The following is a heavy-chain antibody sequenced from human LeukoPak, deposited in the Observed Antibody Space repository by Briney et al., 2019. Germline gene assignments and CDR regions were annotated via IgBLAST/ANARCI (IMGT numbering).Heavy chain of an antibody. CDR2: FFHSGAT. V-gene: IGHV4-38-2*02. D-gene: IGHD2-2*01. J-gene: IGHJ3*02. CDR1: GSSISSGHY. Sequence: SETLSLTCTVSGSSISSGHYWGWIRQSPNKGLEWIGTFFHSGATFKNPSLKSRVTIPIDTSKNQFFLKLTSVTAADTAVYYCARSHTATAMQIYAFNIWGRGTMVTVSS. CDR3: ARSHTATAMQIYAFNI.